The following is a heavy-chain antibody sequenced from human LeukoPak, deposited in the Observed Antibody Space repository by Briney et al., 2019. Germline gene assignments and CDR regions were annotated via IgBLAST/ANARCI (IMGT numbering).Heavy chain of an antibody. J-gene: IGHJ4*02. CDR1: GFSFSTYW. CDR3: ARDHIAAAVTDS. Sequence: PGGSLRLSCAASGFSFSTYWMSWVRQAPGKGLEWVANVKPDEREKYYVDSVKGRSTISRDNAKNSLYLQMDRLRVEDTAVYYCARDHIAAAVTDSWGQGTLVTVSS. D-gene: IGHD6-13*01. V-gene: IGHV3-7*01. CDR2: VKPDEREK.